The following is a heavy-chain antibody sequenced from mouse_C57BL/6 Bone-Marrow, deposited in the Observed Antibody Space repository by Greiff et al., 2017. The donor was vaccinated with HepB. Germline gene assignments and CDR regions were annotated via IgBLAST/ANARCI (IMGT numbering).Heavy chain of an antibody. J-gene: IGHJ2*01. V-gene: IGHV1-42*01. Sequence: EVQLQQSGPELVKPGASVKISCKASFYSFTGYYMNWVKQSPEKSLEWIGDINPSTGGTTYNQKFKAKATLTVDKSSSTAYMQLKSLTSEDSAVYYCAYYRFDYWGQGTTLTVSS. CDR1: FYSFTGYY. CDR3: AYYRFDY. CDR2: INPSTGGT. D-gene: IGHD1-1*01.